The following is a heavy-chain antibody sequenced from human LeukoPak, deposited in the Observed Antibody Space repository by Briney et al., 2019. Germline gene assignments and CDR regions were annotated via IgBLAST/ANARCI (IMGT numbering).Heavy chain of an antibody. CDR1: GYTFTGYY. D-gene: IGHD5-24*01. CDR3: ARDPVEMATIKTPYYGMDV. V-gene: IGHV1-2*02. J-gene: IGHJ6*02. CDR2: INPNSGGT. Sequence: ASVKVSCKASGYTFTGYYMYWVRQAPGQGLEWMGCINPNSGGTNYAQKFQGRVTMTRDTSISTAYMELSRLRSDDTAVYYCARDPVEMATIKTPYYGMDVWGQGTTVTVSS.